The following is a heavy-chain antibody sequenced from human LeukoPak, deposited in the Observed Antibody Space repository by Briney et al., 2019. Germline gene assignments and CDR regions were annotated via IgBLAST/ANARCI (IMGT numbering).Heavy chain of an antibody. CDR1: SGSITYYC. D-gene: IGHD1-14*01. J-gene: IGHJ4*02. CDR3: ASEPVPGTYYFDY. V-gene: IGHV4-4*09. CDR2: IYTRGAN. Sequence: KPSETLSLTCTVSSGSITYYCWSWIRQAPGKGLEWIVYIYTRGANNYNTSLRSRAAISADSSRDQFSLRLTSVSDAATAIYYWASEPVPGTYYFDYWGRGTLVTASS.